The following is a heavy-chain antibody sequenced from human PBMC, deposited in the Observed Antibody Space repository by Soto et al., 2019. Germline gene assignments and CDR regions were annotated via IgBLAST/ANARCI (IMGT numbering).Heavy chain of an antibody. D-gene: IGHD3-9*01. J-gene: IGHJ3*02. Sequence: ASVKVSCKASGYTFTSYYMHWVRQAPGQGLEWMGIINPSGGSTSYAQKFQGRVTMTRDTSASTVYMELSSLRSEDTAVYYCAHDILTGYSLSDAFDIWGQGTMVTVSS. CDR2: INPSGGST. CDR3: AHDILTGYSLSDAFDI. CDR1: GYTFTSYY. V-gene: IGHV1-46*01.